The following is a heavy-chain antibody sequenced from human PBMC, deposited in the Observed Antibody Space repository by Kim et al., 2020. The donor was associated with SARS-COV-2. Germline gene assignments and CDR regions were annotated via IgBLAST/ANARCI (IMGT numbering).Heavy chain of an antibody. V-gene: IGHV3-23*01. CDR1: GFTFSSYA. CDR3: AKAYSSSGWYSKTVY. Sequence: GGSLRLSCAASGFTFSSYAMSWVRQAPGKGLEWVSAISGSGGSTYYADSVKGRFTISRDNSKNTLYLQMNSLRAEDTAVYYCAKAYSSSGWYSKTVYWGQGTLVTVSS. D-gene: IGHD6-19*01. CDR2: ISGSGGST. J-gene: IGHJ4*02.